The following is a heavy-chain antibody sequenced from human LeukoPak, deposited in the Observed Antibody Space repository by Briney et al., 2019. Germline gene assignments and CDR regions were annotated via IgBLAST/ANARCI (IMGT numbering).Heavy chain of an antibody. J-gene: IGHJ3*02. CDR2: ISYDGSNQ. CDR3: AKSRAVTTLYEPFHS. Sequence: GGSLRLSCAASGFTFSSYAMSWVRQAPGKGLEWVAVISYDGSNQQYADSVKGRFTISRDNSKNTLYLQVNSLRAEDTAMYYCAKSRAVTTLYEPFHSWGQGTMVTVSS. V-gene: IGHV3-30*18. CDR1: GFTFSSYA. D-gene: IGHD4-17*01.